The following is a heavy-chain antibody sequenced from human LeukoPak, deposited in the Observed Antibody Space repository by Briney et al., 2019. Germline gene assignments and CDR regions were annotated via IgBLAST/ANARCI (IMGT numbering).Heavy chain of an antibody. Sequence: ASVKVSCKASGYTFTGYYIHWVRQAPGQGLEWMGWINPNSGGTKYAQKFQGRVTITTDESTSTAYMELSSLRSEDTAVYYCAREEYRSTSRKYYFDYWGQGTLVTVSS. J-gene: IGHJ4*02. CDR2: INPNSGGT. CDR3: AREEYRSTSRKYYFDY. D-gene: IGHD2-2*01. CDR1: GYTFTGYY. V-gene: IGHV1-2*02.